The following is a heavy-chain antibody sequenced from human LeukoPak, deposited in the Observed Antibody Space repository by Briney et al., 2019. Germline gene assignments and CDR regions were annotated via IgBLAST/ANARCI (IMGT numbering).Heavy chain of an antibody. D-gene: IGHD2-2*01. V-gene: IGHV1-2*02. J-gene: IGHJ4*02. Sequence: ASVTVSCKASGYTFTDHYVHWVRQAPRQGHEWMGWINPKSGDTKYVKTLQGRLTTTTDKSPTTAHMELSRLRSDDTAVYYCARNRAIAVVPAAISFSDYWGQGTLVTVSS. CDR1: GYTFTDHY. CDR3: ARNRAIAVVPAAISFSDY. CDR2: INPKSGDT.